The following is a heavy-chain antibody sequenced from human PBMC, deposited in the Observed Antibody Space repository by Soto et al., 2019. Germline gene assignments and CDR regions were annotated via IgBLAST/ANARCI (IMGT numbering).Heavy chain of an antibody. J-gene: IGHJ5*02. V-gene: IGHV3-23*01. D-gene: IGHD3-10*01. CDR1: GFTFSSYA. CDR3: AKGPNVLLLSGGNGERFDP. Sequence: EVQLLESGGGLVQPGGSLRLSCAASGFTFSSYAMSWVRQAPGKGLEWVSAISGSGGSTYYADSVKGRFTISRDNSKNTLYLQMNSLRAEDTAVYYCAKGPNVLLLSGGNGERFDPWGHGTLVNVSS. CDR2: ISGSGGST.